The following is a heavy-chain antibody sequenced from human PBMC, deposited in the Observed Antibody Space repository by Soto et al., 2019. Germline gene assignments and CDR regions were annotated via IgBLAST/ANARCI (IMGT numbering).Heavy chain of an antibody. D-gene: IGHD3-10*01. CDR1: GDFISIYC. Sequence: SETLSLTCSVSGDFISIYCWSWIRHPAGKGLEWIGRIYASGSTNYNPSLKSRVTISVDTSKKQFSLKLTSVTAADTAVYYCAVLGEFQSSSHDMDVWGQGATVTVSS. V-gene: IGHV4-4*07. J-gene: IGHJ6*02. CDR3: AVLGEFQSSSHDMDV. CDR2: IYASGST.